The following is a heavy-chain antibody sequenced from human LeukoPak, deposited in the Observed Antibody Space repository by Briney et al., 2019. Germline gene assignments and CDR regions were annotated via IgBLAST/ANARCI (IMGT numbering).Heavy chain of an antibody. CDR2: ISYDGSEK. J-gene: IGHJ3*02. D-gene: IGHD3-10*01. CDR1: RFTFSSYA. Sequence: GGSLRLSCAASRFTFSSYAVHWVRQPPGKGLEWVTIISYDGSEKYYADSVKGRFTISRDNSKNTLYLQMNSLRADDTAVYYCARGFGQSTHAFDIWGRGTMLTVSS. CDR3: ARGFGQSTHAFDI. V-gene: IGHV3-30-3*01.